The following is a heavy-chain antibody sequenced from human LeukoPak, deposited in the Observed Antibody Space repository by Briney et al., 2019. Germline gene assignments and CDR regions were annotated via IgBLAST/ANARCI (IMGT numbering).Heavy chain of an antibody. J-gene: IGHJ6*02. D-gene: IGHD6-6*01. CDR1: GGTFSSYA. CDR2: IIPIFGTA. V-gene: IGHV1-69*13. Sequence: ASVKVSRKASGGTFSSYAISWVRQAPGQGLEWMGGIIPIFGTANYAQKFQGRVTITADESTSTAYMELSSLRSEDTAVYYCARAAARPPSYYYYGMDVWGQGTTVTVSS. CDR3: ARAAARPPSYYYYGMDV.